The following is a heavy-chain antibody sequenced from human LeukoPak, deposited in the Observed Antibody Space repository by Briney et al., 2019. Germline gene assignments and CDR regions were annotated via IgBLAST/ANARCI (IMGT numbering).Heavy chain of an antibody. CDR2: ISTSGDTT. V-gene: IGHV3-23*01. CDR1: GFTFNNYA. Sequence: GGSLRLSCAASGFTFNNYAMTWVRQAPGRGLEWVSVISTSGDTTHYADSVKGWFTISRDNSKNTLYLQMNSLRAEDTAVYYCAKRMSGGYRTDDYWGQGTLVTVSS. J-gene: IGHJ4*02. D-gene: IGHD1-26*01. CDR3: AKRMSGGYRTDDY.